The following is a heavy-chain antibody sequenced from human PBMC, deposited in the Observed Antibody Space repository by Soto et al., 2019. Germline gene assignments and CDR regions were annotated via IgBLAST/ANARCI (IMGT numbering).Heavy chain of an antibody. CDR1: GFSGTRYS. V-gene: IGHV3-21*06. CDR2: ISSTTNYI. CDR3: ARESEDLTSNFDY. J-gene: IGHJ4*02. Sequence: EVQLVESGGGLVKPWGSLRLSCAASGFSGTRYSMNWVRQAPGKGLELVSSISSTTNYIYYGDSMTGRFTISRDNAKNSLYLEMNSLRAEDTAVYYCARESEDLTSNFDYWGQGTLVTVSS.